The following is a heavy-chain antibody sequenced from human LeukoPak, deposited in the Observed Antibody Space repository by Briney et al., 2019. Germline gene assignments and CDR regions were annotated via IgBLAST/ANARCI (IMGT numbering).Heavy chain of an antibody. Sequence: SETLSLTCAVYGGSFSGYYWSWIRQPPGKGLEWIGEINHSGSTNYNPSLKSRVTISVDTSKNQFSLKLSSVTAADTAVYYCARTRKTSMVPFDYWGQGTLVTVSS. J-gene: IGHJ4*02. CDR3: ARTRKTSMVPFDY. CDR2: INHSGST. V-gene: IGHV4-34*01. D-gene: IGHD5-18*01. CDR1: GGSFSGYY.